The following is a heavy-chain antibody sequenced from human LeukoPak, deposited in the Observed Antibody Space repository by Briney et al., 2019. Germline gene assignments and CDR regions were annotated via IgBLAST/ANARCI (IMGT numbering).Heavy chain of an antibody. CDR1: GFTFSTYS. V-gene: IGHV3-7*01. CDR3: VRLFGGVTTFDY. J-gene: IGHJ4*02. Sequence: PGGSLRLSCAASGFTFSTYSKSWVRQAPGKGLDGVASINKDGSAEYYVDSVRGRFTISRDNDKNALSLQVNSLRVYDTAVYYCVRLFGGVTTFDYWGQGTLVTVST. CDR2: INKDGSAE. D-gene: IGHD3-10*02.